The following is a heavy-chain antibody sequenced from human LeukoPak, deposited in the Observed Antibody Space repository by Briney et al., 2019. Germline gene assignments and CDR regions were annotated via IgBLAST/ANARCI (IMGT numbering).Heavy chain of an antibody. D-gene: IGHD3-10*01. CDR1: GYTFTSYD. Sequence: ASVKVSCKASGYTFTSYDINWVRQATGQGLEWMGWMNPNSGNTGYAQKFQGRVTMTRNTSISTAYMELSSPRSEDTAVYYCARGHVLLWFGSLYHGRYYYYMDVWGKGTTVTISS. J-gene: IGHJ6*03. V-gene: IGHV1-8*01. CDR2: MNPNSGNT. CDR3: ARGHVLLWFGSLYHGRYYYYMDV.